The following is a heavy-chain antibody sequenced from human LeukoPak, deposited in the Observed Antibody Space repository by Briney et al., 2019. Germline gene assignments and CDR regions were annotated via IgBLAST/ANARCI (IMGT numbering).Heavy chain of an antibody. CDR3: AKFRGIVARTEIDH. D-gene: IGHD2-21*01. CDR1: GFTFSSYA. V-gene: IGHV3-23*01. J-gene: IGHJ4*02. CDR2: ISGSGGST. Sequence: GGSLRLSCAASGFTFSSYAMSWVRQAPGKGLEWVSGISGSGGSTYYADSVKGRFTISRDSSKNTLYLQMNSLRAEDTAVYYCAKFRGIVARTEIDHWGQGTLVTVSS.